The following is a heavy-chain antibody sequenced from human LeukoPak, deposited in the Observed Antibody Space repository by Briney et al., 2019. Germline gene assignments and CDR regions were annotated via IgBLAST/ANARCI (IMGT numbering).Heavy chain of an antibody. J-gene: IGHJ5*02. V-gene: IGHV1-8*03. CDR2: MNPNSGNT. CDR3: ARTHYYDFWSGYNWFDP. Sequence: ASVKVSCKASGYTFTSYDINWVRQATGQGLEWMGWMNPNSGNTGYAQKFQGRVTITRNTSISTAYMELSSLRSEDTAVYYCARTHYYDFWSGYNWFDPWGQGTLVTVSS. CDR1: GYTFTSYD. D-gene: IGHD3-3*01.